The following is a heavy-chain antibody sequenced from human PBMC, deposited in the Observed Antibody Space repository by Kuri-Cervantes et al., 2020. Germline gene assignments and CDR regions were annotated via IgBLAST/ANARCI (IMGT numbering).Heavy chain of an antibody. D-gene: IGHD3-10*01. CDR1: GSTFSSYA. CDR2: ISYDGSNK. CDR3: ARGSYGSGSPKVVYYYYYGMDV. J-gene: IGHJ6*02. Sequence: GESLKISCAASGSTFSSYAMHWVRQAPGKGLEWVAVISYDGSNKYYADSVKGRFTISRDNAKNTLYLQMNSLRAEDTAVYYCARGSYGSGSPKVVYYYYYGMDVWGQGTTVTVSS. V-gene: IGHV3-30-3*01.